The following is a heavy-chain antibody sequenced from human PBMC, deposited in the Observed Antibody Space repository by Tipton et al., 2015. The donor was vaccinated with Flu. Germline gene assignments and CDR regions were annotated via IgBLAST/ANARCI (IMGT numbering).Heavy chain of an antibody. V-gene: IGHV4-59*01. CDR1: GGSINHYY. CDR2: SFYSGST. Sequence: LRLSCTVSGGSINHYYWNWIRQSPGKGLEWIGFSFYSGSTSYNPSLRGRVTISVDTSRNQFSLTLQSVTAADTAVYYCARDRGWPASLDYWGRGILVTVSS. J-gene: IGHJ4*02. CDR3: ARDRGWPASLDY. D-gene: IGHD3-10*01.